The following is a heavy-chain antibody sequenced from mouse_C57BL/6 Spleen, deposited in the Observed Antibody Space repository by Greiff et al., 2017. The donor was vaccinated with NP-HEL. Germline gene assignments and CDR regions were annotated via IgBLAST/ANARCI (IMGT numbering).Heavy chain of an antibody. Sequence: VQLKESGGGLVQPKGSLKLSCAASGFTFNTYAMHWVRQAPGKGLEWVARIRSKSSNYATYYADSVKDRFTISRDDSQSMLYLQMNNLKTEDTAMYYCVRDTTTVVGGWYFDVWGTGTTVTVSS. D-gene: IGHD1-1*01. V-gene: IGHV10-3*01. CDR1: GFTFNTYA. CDR2: IRSKSSNYAT. J-gene: IGHJ1*03. CDR3: VRDTTTVVGGWYFDV.